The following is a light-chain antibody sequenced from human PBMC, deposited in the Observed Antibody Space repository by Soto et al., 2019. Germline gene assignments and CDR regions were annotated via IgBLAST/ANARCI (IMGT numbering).Light chain of an antibody. J-gene: IGLJ2*01. Sequence: QSALTQPASVSGSPGQSITISCTGTSSDVGTYNYVSWYQQHPGKAPKLMIYDVSNRPSGVSDRFSGSKSGNTASLTISGLQAEDEADYYCSSYTSSSTSVVFGGGTKLPS. CDR2: DVS. CDR1: SSDVGTYNY. CDR3: SSYTSSSTSVV. V-gene: IGLV2-14*01.